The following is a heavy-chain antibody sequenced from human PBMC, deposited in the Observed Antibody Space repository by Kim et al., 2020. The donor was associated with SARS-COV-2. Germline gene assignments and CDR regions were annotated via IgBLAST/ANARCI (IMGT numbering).Heavy chain of an antibody. CDR3: ARFYRLSYYFDY. J-gene: IGHJ4*02. CDR1: GGSISSYY. Sequence: SETLSLTCTVSGGSISSYYWSWIRQPPGKGLEWIGYIYYSGSTNYNPSLKSRVTISVDTSKNQFSLKLSSVTAADTAVYYCARFYRLSYYFDYWGQGTLV. V-gene: IGHV4-59*13. D-gene: IGHD4-4*01. CDR2: IYYSGST.